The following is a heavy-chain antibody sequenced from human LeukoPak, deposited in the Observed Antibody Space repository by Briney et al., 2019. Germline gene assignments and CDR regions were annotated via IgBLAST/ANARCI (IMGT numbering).Heavy chain of an antibody. CDR2: IDNSGST. Sequence: SETLSLTCTISGGSISSSYWSWVRQPPGKGLEWIGYIDNSGSTNYNPSLKSRVTISLDTPKSQFSLKLSSVTAADTAVYYCARAPLYSGGSGWSIYYFYAMDVWGQGTTVTVSS. D-gene: IGHD6-19*01. CDR1: GGSISSSY. J-gene: IGHJ6*02. CDR3: ARAPLYSGGSGWSIYYFYAMDV. V-gene: IGHV4-59*01.